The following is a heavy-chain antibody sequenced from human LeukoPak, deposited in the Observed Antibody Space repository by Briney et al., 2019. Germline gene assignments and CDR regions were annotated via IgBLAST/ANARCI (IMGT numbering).Heavy chain of an antibody. D-gene: IGHD6-13*01. CDR2: IIPIFGTA. Sequence: SVKVSCKASGGTFSSYAISWVRQAPGQGLEWMGGIIPIFGTANYAQKFQGRVTMTRDTSTSTVYMELSSLRSEDTAVYYCARAGDVAAAGNWFDPWGQGTLVTVSS. CDR1: GGTFSSYA. V-gene: IGHV1-69*05. CDR3: ARAGDVAAAGNWFDP. J-gene: IGHJ5*02.